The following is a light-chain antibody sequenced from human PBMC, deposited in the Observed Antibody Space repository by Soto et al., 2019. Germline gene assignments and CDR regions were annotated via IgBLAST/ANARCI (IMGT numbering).Light chain of an antibody. J-gene: IGLJ1*01. CDR1: SSDVGSYNL. Sequence: QSALTQPASVSGSPGQSITISCTGTSSDVGSYNLVSWYQQHPGKAPKLMIYEGSKRPSGVSNRFSGSKSGNTASLTISGLQAEDEADYYCCSYAGSQVFGPGTKLTVL. V-gene: IGLV2-23*01. CDR2: EGS. CDR3: CSYAGSQV.